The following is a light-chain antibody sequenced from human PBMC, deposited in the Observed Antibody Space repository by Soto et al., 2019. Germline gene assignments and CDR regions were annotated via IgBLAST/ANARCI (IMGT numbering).Light chain of an antibody. CDR1: SGDVAIYDL. CDR3: SSYAGTVTLV. J-gene: IGLJ3*02. V-gene: IGLV2-23*02. CDR2: EVT. Sequence: QSVLTQPASGSGSPPQSITISFTGTSGDVAIYDLVSWYQQYPGKAPQLIIYEVTKRPSGVSNRFSGSKSGNTASLTISGLQAEDEGDYYCSSYAGTVTLVFGGGTKVTVL.